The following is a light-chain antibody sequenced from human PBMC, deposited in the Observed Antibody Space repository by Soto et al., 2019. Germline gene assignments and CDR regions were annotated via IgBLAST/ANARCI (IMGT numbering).Light chain of an antibody. CDR3: TSYTGDDFTFV. V-gene: IGLV2-8*01. Sequence: QSVLTQPASVSGSPGQSITISCTGTSSDIGVYNYVSWYQQHPGKAPKLIIFEVSKRPLGVPDRFSGSKSGNTASLIVSGLQPDDEAEYHCTSYTGDDFTFVFGTGTQLTVL. J-gene: IGLJ1*01. CDR1: SSDIGVYNY. CDR2: EVS.